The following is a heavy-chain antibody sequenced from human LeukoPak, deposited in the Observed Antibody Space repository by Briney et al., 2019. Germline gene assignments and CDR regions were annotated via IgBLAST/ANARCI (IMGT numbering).Heavy chain of an antibody. CDR3: AREIGGATSFDY. CDR2: ITPNNGGT. Sequence: ASVKVSCKASGYTFTDYYMHWVRQAPGQGFGWMGRITPNNGGTNYAQKFQGRVTMTRDTSISTAYMELSRLRSDDTAVYYCAREIGGATSFDYWGQGALVTVSS. CDR1: GYTFTDYY. D-gene: IGHD1-26*01. V-gene: IGHV1-2*06. J-gene: IGHJ4*02.